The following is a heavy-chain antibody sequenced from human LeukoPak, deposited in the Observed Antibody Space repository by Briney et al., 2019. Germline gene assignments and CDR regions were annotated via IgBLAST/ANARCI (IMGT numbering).Heavy chain of an antibody. V-gene: IGHV4-31*11. J-gene: IGHJ4*02. CDR2: IYYSGST. CDR1: GXSISSGGYY. Sequence: PSETLSLTCAVSGXSISSGGYYWSSVRQHPGKGLEWIGYIYYSGSTYYNPSLKSRVTISVETSKNQFSLKLSSVTAADTAVYYCARTPGRYDYVWGYGYFDYWGQGTLVTVSS. CDR3: ARTPGRYDYVWGYGYFDY. D-gene: IGHD3-16*01.